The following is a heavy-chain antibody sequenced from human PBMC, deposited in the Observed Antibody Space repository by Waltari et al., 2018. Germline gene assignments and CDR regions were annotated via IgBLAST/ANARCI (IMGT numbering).Heavy chain of an antibody. CDR1: GASVSNYF. CDR3: VRDGGAIFDY. J-gene: IGHJ4*02. V-gene: IGHV4-4*07. D-gene: IGHD3-10*01. CDR2: VYTSGGT. Sequence: QVQVQESGPGLVKPSDSLSLTFPAAGASVSNYFWSGIRQPAGKGLEWIGRVYTSGGTNYNPSLKSRVTMSIDTSKNQFSLKLSSVTAADTAVYYCVRDGGAIFDYWGQGTLVTVSS.